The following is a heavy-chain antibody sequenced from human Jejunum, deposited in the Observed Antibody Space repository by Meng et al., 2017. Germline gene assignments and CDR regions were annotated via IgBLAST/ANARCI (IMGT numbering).Heavy chain of an antibody. CDR2: IHHSGST. CDR1: GGSISSSDW. D-gene: IGHD3-16*02. CDR3: AREWSGSFRHFDY. V-gene: IGHV4-4*02. Sequence: QGQLTGSGPGRLKPSGTLSLTCGAPGGSISSSDWWSWVRQPPGKGLEWIGEIHHSGSTNYNPSLKSRVTISVDKSKNQFSLKLSSVTAADTAVYYCAREWSGSFRHFDYWGQGTLVTVSS. J-gene: IGHJ4*02.